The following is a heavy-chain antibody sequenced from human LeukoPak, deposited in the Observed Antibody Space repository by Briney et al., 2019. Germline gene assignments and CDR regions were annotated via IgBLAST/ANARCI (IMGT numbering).Heavy chain of an antibody. CDR3: AKEGWADYYDSSGYNGGAFDI. V-gene: IGHV3-23*01. CDR1: GFTFSSYA. CDR2: ISGSGGST. J-gene: IGHJ3*02. Sequence: PGGSLRLSCAASGFTFSSYAVSWVRQAPGKGLEWVSAISGSGGSTYYADSVKGRFTISRDNSKNTLYLQMNSLRAEDTAVYYCAKEGWADYYDSSGYNGGAFDIWGQGTMVTVSS. D-gene: IGHD3-22*01.